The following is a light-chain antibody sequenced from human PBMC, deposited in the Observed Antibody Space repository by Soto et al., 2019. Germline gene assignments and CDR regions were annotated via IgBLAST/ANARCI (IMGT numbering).Light chain of an antibody. CDR3: QSYDSSLSGYV. Sequence: QSALAQPPSVSGAPGQRVTISCTGSSSNIGAGYDVHWYQQLPGTAPKVLIYGDSNRPSGVPDRLSGSKSGTSASLAITGLQAEDEPDYYCQSYDSSLSGYVFGTGTKVTVL. CDR2: GDS. CDR1: SSNIGAGYD. V-gene: IGLV1-40*01. J-gene: IGLJ1*01.